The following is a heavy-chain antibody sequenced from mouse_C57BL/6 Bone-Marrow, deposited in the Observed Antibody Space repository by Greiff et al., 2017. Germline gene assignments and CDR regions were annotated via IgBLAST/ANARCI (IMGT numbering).Heavy chain of an antibody. CDR2: INPSSGYT. Sequence: VQLQESGAELARPGASVKMSCKASGYTFTSYTMHWVKQRPGQGLEWIGYINPSSGYTKYNQKFKDKATLTADKSSSTAYMQLSSLTSEDSAVYYCARGGITTRKVYYFDYWGQGTTLTVSS. CDR3: ARGGITTRKVYYFDY. D-gene: IGHD2-4*01. CDR1: GYTFTSYT. V-gene: IGHV1-4*01. J-gene: IGHJ2*01.